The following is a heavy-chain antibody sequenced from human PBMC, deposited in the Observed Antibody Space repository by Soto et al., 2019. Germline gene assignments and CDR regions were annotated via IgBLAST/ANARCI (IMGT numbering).Heavy chain of an antibody. D-gene: IGHD3-3*01. Sequence: ASVKVSCKASGGTFSSYAISWVRQAPGQGLEWMGGIIPIFGNTNYARKFQERVTITRDMSTSTAYMELSSLRSGDTAVYYCAADTHYDFWSGSAAVFDYWGQGTLVTVSS. J-gene: IGHJ4*02. CDR1: GGTFSSYA. V-gene: IGHV1-69*05. CDR3: AADTHYDFWSGSAAVFDY. CDR2: IIPIFGNT.